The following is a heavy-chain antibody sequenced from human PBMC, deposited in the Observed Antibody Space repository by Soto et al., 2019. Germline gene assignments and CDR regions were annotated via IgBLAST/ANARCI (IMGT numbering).Heavy chain of an antibody. CDR1: GYTFTRYG. Sequence: QDQLVQSGGEVEKPGASVKVSCKASGYTFTRYGISWVRQAPGQGLEWMGWISADTGTRFYAQKFQSRVTMTIEMATTAAYVELGSLRADDTEVYCCARSAGDTSMWSWLDPWGEGTEVTVSS. J-gene: IGHJ5*02. CDR3: ARSAGDTSMWSWLDP. D-gene: IGHD2-21*02. V-gene: IGHV1-18*01. CDR2: ISADTGTR.